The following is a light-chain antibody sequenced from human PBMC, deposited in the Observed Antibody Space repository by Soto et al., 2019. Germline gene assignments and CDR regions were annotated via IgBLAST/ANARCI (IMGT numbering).Light chain of an antibody. J-gene: IGKJ1*01. V-gene: IGKV1-5*03. CDR2: KAT. CDR3: QQYISWGT. CDR1: ESVSTW. Sequence: DIRMTQSPSTLSASVGDRVTITCRASESVSTWLAWYQQKAGKAPKLLIYKATTLESGVPSRFSGSGSGTEFTLTISSLQPDDFATYFCQQYISWGTFGQGTKVELK.